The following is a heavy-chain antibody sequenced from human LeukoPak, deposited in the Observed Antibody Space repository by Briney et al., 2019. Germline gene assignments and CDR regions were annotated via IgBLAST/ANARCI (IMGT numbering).Heavy chain of an antibody. J-gene: IGHJ5*02. V-gene: IGHV4-34*01. Sequence: GSLRLSCAASGFTFSSYAMSWVRQAPGKGLEWIGEINHSGSTNYNPSLKSRVTISVDTSKNQFSLKLSSVTAADTAVYYCARARRLWFGELLSWGQGTLVTVSS. D-gene: IGHD3-10*01. CDR1: GFTFSSYA. CDR3: ARARRLWFGELLS. CDR2: INHSGST.